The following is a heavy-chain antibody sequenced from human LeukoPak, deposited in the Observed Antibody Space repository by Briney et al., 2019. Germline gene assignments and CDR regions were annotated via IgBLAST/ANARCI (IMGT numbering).Heavy chain of an antibody. Sequence: GASLRLSCAASGFTFSDYSMNWVRQAPGKGLEWVSNIRGSGEGLGSGVYYADSVKGRFTISRDNAKNSLYLQMNSLSAEDTAFYYCARDLNWGFDYWGQGALVTVSS. CDR2: IRGSGEGLGSGV. D-gene: IGHD7-27*01. CDR1: GFTFSDYS. CDR3: ARDLNWGFDY. V-gene: IGHV3-48*04. J-gene: IGHJ4*02.